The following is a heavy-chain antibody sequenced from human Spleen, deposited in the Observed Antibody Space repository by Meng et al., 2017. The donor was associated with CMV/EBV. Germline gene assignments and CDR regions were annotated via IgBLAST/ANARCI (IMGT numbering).Heavy chain of an antibody. Sequence: FGGSFSNDPVSWLRQAPGQGLEWVGGFIPILDTANYAERFQGRVIITADKSTNTAYMELTGLTSDDTAFYYCAAEGSNSWGAWFDPWGQGTLVTVSS. CDR2: FIPILDTA. CDR3: AAEGSNSWGAWFDP. J-gene: IGHJ5*02. CDR1: GGSFSNDP. V-gene: IGHV1-69*06. D-gene: IGHD3-16*01.